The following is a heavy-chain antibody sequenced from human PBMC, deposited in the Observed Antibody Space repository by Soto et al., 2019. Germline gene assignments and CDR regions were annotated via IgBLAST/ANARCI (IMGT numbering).Heavy chain of an antibody. J-gene: IGHJ4*02. Sequence: GGSLRLSCAASGFTFSSYAMSWVRQAPGKGLEWVSALSGSGGNAYYADSVRGRFTISRDNSKNTLYLQMNSLRAEDTALYYCAKDPTGTTRNFDCWGQGTLVTVSS. V-gene: IGHV3-23*01. CDR1: GFTFSSYA. D-gene: IGHD1-7*01. CDR3: AKDPTGTTRNFDC. CDR2: LSGSGGNA.